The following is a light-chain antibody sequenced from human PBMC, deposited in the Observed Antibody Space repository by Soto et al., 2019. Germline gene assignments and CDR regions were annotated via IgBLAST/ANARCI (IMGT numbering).Light chain of an antibody. CDR3: QQYNNWPYT. CDR2: AAS. CDR1: QSVSNN. J-gene: IGKJ2*01. V-gene: IGKV3-15*01. Sequence: EIVMTQSPATLSVSPGERATLSCRASQSVSNNLAWYHQKPGQAPRLLIYAASTRATGIPARFSGSGSGTEFTLTISSLQSEDFAVYYCQQYNNWPYTFGQGTNLEIK.